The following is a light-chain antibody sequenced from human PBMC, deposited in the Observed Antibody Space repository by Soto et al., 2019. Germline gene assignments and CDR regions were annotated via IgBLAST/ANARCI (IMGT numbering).Light chain of an antibody. J-gene: IGKJ5*01. CDR2: AAS. CDR1: QGISNF. V-gene: IGKV1-27*01. Sequence: DIQMTQSPSSLSASVGDRVTITCRASQGISNFLAWYQQKPGKVPKLLISAASTLQSGVPSRFSGSGSGTDFTLTITSLQPEDVATYYCQQSYSTLLITFGQGTRLEV. CDR3: QQSYSTLLIT.